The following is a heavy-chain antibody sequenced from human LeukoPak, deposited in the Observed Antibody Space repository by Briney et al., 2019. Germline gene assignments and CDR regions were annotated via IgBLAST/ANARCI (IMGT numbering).Heavy chain of an antibody. J-gene: IGHJ6*02. CDR2: IIPIFGTA. D-gene: IGHD3-3*01. V-gene: IGHV1-69*13. CDR3: ARVLDYDFWSGYHAIYYYYGMDV. Sequence: GASVKVSCKASGGTFSSYAISWVRQAPGQGLEWMGGIIPIFGTANYAQKFQGRVTITADESTSTAYMELSSLRSEDTAVYYCARVLDYDFWSGYHAIYYYYGMDVWGQGTTVTVSS. CDR1: GGTFSSYA.